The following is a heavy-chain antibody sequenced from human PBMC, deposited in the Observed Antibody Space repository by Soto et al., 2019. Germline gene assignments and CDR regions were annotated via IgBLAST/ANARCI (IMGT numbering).Heavy chain of an antibody. D-gene: IGHD3-10*01. CDR3: ARGLILWFGELSRRGGYYYYMDV. V-gene: IGHV4-34*01. J-gene: IGHJ6*03. CDR1: GGSFSGYQ. CDR2: INGSGNI. Sequence: QVQLQQWGAGLLKPSETLSLTCAVYGGSFSGYQWSWIRQTPGKGLEWIGEINGSGNINYNPSLCCRVTILVDTAKKQISLKLSSVTAADTAVYFCARGLILWFGELSRRGGYYYYMDVWGKGTTVTVSS.